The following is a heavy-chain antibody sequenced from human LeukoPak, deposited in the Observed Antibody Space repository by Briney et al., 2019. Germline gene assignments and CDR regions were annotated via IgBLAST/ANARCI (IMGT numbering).Heavy chain of an antibody. CDR3: ARIGYSSSSFDY. D-gene: IGHD6-13*01. CDR1: GFRFTNYW. J-gene: IGHJ4*02. V-gene: IGHV3-7*01. Sequence: PGGSLRLSCAASGFRFTNYWMSWVRQAPGKGLEWVANIRQDGSEIDYSDPMKGRFTIPRDNTRNSVYLQVDSLRAEDTAVYYCARIGYSSSSFDYWGQGTLVTVSS. CDR2: IRQDGSEI.